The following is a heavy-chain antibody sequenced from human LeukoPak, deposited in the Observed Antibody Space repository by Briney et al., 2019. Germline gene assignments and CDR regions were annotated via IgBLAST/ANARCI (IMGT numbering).Heavy chain of an antibody. V-gene: IGHV3-7*05. Sequence: GGSLRLSCAASGFTFGSYWVSWVRQAPGKGLEWVANIKQDGSEKYYVDSVKGRFTISRDNAKNSLYLQMNSLRAEDTAVYYCARLYWDPGYGGYDLDFYFDYWGQGTLVTVSS. D-gene: IGHD5-12*01. CDR1: GFTFGSYW. CDR3: ARLYWDPGYGGYDLDFYFDY. CDR2: IKQDGSEK. J-gene: IGHJ4*02.